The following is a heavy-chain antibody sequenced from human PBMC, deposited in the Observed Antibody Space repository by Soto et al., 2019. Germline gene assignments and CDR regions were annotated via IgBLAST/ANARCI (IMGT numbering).Heavy chain of an antibody. J-gene: IGHJ5*02. CDR1: GFSFSSYS. Sequence: GGSLRLSCAASGFSFSSYSMSWVRQAPGKGLEWVSSISFTGSSIFYSDSVKGRFTISRDNTKNSLYLQMTSLRAEDTAVYYCAAQGVVRGVAGSWGQGTLVTVSS. CDR2: ISFTGSSI. V-gene: IGHV3-21*01. D-gene: IGHD3-10*01. CDR3: AAQGVVRGVAGS.